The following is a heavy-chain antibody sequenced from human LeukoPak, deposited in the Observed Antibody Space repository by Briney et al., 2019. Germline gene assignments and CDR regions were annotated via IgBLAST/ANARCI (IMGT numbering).Heavy chain of an antibody. D-gene: IGHD3-9*01. J-gene: IGHJ4*02. CDR3: AKPKDYGVLTGNTVGLVDY. CDR1: GFTFSSYG. CDR2: IWYDGSNK. Sequence: TGGSLRLSCAASGFTFSSYGMHWVRQAPGKGLEWVAVIWYDGSNKYYADSVKGRFTISRDNSKNTLYLQMNSLGAEDTAMYYCAKPKDYGVLTGNTVGLVDYWGQRALVTVSS. V-gene: IGHV3-33*06.